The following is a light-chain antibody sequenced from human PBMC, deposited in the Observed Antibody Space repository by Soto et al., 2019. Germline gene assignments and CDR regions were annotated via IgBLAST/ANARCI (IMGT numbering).Light chain of an antibody. CDR3: QQYDASPPWS. CDR1: QSVSSTS. Sequence: EIVLTQSPGTLSFSPGARATLSCRASQSVSSTSLTWYQQRPGQAPRLLIYGASNRATGIPDRFSGSGSGTDFTRTISRMEPVDFAVYYCQQYDASPPWSFGQGPKVEIK. V-gene: IGKV3-20*01. J-gene: IGKJ1*01. CDR2: GAS.